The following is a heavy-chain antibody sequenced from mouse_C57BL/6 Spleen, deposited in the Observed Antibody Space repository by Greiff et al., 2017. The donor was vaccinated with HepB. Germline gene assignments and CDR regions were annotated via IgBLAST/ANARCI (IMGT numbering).Heavy chain of an antibody. J-gene: IGHJ4*01. CDR1: GYAFSSSW. CDR3: ARMEDYYGSSYAMDY. Sequence: VQLQQSGPELVKPGASVKISCKASGYAFSSSWMNWVKQRPGKGLEWIGRIYPGDGDTNYNGKFKGKATLTADKSSSTAYMQLSSLTSEDSAVYFRARMEDYYGSSYAMDYWGQGTSVTVSS. D-gene: IGHD1-1*01. V-gene: IGHV1-82*01. CDR2: IYPGDGDT.